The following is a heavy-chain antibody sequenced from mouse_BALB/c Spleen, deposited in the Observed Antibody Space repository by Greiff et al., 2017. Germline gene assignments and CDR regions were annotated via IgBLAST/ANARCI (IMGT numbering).Heavy chain of an antibody. CDR1: GYTFTSYT. J-gene: IGHJ4*01. CDR2: INPSSGYT. D-gene: IGHD2-10*01. Sequence: QVQLQQSGAELARPGASVKMSCKASGYTFTSYTMHWVKQRPGQGLEWIGYINPSSGYTNYNQKFKDKATLTADKSSSTAYMQLSSLTSEDSAVYSCESGVAYYGNYFYAMDYWGQGTSVTVSS. V-gene: IGHV1-4*01. CDR3: ESGVAYYGNYFYAMDY.